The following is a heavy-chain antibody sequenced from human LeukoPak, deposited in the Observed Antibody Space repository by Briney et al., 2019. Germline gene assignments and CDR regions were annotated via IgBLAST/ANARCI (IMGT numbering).Heavy chain of an antibody. CDR3: AKASCVSSADAVL. CDR2: LRCDGDT. J-gene: IGHJ4*02. CDR1: GFTFSSYA. D-gene: IGHD3-3*02. V-gene: IGHV3-23*01. Sequence: GGTLRLSCAASGFTFSSYAMSWVRQAPARGLEWVSSLRCDGDTFYANSVKGRFTLSRDESRNTVYLQMNKLRVEDAAVYFCAKASCVSSADAVLWGQGTLVTVSS.